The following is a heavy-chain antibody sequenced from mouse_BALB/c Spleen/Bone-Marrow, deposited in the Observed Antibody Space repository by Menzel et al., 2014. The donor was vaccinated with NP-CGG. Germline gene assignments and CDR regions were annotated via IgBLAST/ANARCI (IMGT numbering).Heavy chain of an antibody. V-gene: IGHV3-8*02. J-gene: IGHJ4*01. CDR3: ARLNIPDAMDY. CDR1: GDSITSGN. CDR2: ISYSGST. Sequence: VQVVESGPSLVKPSQTLSLTCSVTGDSITSGNWNWIRNFPGNKLESMGYISYSGSTYYNPSLKSRISITRDTSKNQCYLQLNSVTTEDTATYYCARLNIPDAMDYWGQGTSVTVSS.